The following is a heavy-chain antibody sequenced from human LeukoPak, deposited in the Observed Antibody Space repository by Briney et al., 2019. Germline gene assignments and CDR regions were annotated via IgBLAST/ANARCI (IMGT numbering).Heavy chain of an antibody. CDR2: INWNGGST. CDR1: GFTFHDYG. CDR3: ASISCSSTSCLYYYYMDV. V-gene: IGHV3-20*04. J-gene: IGHJ6*03. D-gene: IGHD2-2*01. Sequence: PGGSLRLSCAASGFTFHDYGMSWVRQVPGKGLEWVCGINWNGGSTGYADSVKGRFTISRDNAKNSLYLQMSSLRAEETALYYCASISCSSTSCLYYYYMDVWGKGTTVTVSS.